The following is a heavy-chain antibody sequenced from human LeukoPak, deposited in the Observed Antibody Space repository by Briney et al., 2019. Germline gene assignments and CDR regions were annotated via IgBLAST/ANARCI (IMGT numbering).Heavy chain of an antibody. V-gene: IGHV3-21*01. Sequence: PGGSLRLSCAASGFTFSSYSMNWVRQAPGKGLEWVSSISSSSSYIYYADSVKGRFTISRDNSKNTLYLQMNSLRAEDTAVYYCARRPFGADFWGQGTLVTVSS. CDR3: ARRPFGADF. CDR1: GFTFSSYS. D-gene: IGHD3-10*01. CDR2: ISSSSSYI. J-gene: IGHJ4*02.